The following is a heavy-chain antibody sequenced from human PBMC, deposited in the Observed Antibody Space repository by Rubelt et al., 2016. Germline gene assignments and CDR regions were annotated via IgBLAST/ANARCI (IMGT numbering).Heavy chain of an antibody. CDR3: ARDRDYGDYAYYFDY. J-gene: IGHJ4*02. CDR2: IYYSGST. V-gene: IGHV4-38-2*02. Sequence: EMEGVGSIYYSGSTYYNPSLKSRVTISVDTSKNQFSLKLSSVTAADTAVYYCARDRDYGDYAYYFDYWGQGTLVTVSS. D-gene: IGHD4-17*01.